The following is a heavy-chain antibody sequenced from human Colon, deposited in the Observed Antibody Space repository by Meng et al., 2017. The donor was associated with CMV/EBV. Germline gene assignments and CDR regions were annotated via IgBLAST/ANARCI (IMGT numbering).Heavy chain of an antibody. D-gene: IGHD2-2*01. Sequence: GGSLRLSCAASGFTFRNYAMSWVRQAPGKGLEWLSFISSSSREIYYADSVKGRFTISRDNAKNSLYLQMNSLRAEDSAVYYCATTIVVLPAATTAYWGQGTPVTVSS. CDR3: ATTIVVLPAATTAY. CDR1: GFTFRNYA. CDR2: ISSSSREI. V-gene: IGHV3-21*01. J-gene: IGHJ4*02.